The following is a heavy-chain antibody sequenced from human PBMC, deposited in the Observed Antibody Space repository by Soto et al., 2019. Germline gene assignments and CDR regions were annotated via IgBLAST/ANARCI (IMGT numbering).Heavy chain of an antibody. V-gene: IGHV1-69*04. Sequence: ASVKVSCKASGGTFSSYTIICVRQAHGQGLEWMGRIIPILGIANYAQKFQGRVTITADKSTSTAYMELSSLRSEDTAVYYCARDRGRITMVRGADYGMDVWGQGTTVTVSS. CDR2: IIPILGIA. CDR3: ARDRGRITMVRGADYGMDV. D-gene: IGHD3-10*01. J-gene: IGHJ6*02. CDR1: GGTFSSYT.